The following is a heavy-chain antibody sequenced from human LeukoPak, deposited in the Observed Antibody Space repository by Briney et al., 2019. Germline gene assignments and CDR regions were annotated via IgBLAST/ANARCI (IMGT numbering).Heavy chain of an antibody. Sequence: ASVKVSCKASGGTFSSYAISWVRQAPGQGLESMGGIIPIFGTANYAQEFQGRVTITADESTSTAYMELSSLRSEDTAVYYCARDRRYSYGIDYWGQGTPVTVSS. CDR3: ARDRRYSYGIDY. V-gene: IGHV1-69*13. D-gene: IGHD5-18*01. CDR2: IIPIFGTA. CDR1: GGTFSSYA. J-gene: IGHJ4*02.